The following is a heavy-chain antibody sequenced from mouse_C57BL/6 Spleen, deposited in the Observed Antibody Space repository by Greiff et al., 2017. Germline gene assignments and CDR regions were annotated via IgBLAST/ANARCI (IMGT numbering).Heavy chain of an antibody. CDR2: IRSKSNNYAT. CDR3: VRHEGGYYDYAIDY. V-gene: IGHV10-1*01. D-gene: IGHD2-3*01. J-gene: IGHJ4*01. Sequence: EVKLVESGGGLVQPKGSLKLSCAASGFSFNTYAMNWVRQAPGKGLEWVARIRSKSNNYATYYADSVKDRFTISRDDSESMLYLQMNNLKTEDTAMYYCVRHEGGYYDYAIDYWGQGTSVTVSS. CDR1: GFSFNTYA.